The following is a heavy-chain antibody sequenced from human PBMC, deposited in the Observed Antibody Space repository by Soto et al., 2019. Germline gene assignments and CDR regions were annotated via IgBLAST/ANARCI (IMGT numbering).Heavy chain of an antibody. V-gene: IGHV4-61*01. CDR2: VYHTGRT. Sequence: SETLSLTCSVSGGSFKSGIYSWIWIRQPPGKGLEWIGYVYHTGRTSYNPSLKSRVSISMDTSKNQFSLNLDSVTAADTAVYFCARDFAYFDSWGQGTLVTVSS. J-gene: IGHJ4*02. CDR1: GGSFKSGIYS. D-gene: IGHD3-3*01. CDR3: ARDFAYFDS.